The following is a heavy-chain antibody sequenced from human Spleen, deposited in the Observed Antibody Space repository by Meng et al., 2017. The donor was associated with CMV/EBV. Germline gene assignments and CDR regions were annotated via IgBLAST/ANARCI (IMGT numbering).Heavy chain of an antibody. V-gene: IGHV1-69*05. CDR3: ARSVEMTTIYDY. CDR1: GGTFSSYA. CDR2: IIPIFGTA. D-gene: IGHD5-24*01. J-gene: IGHJ4*02. Sequence: SVKVSCKASGGTFSSYAISWVRQAPGQGLEWMGGIIPIFGTANYAQKFQGRVTITTDESTRTAYMELRSLRSDDTAVYYCARSVEMTTIYDYWGQGTLVTVSS.